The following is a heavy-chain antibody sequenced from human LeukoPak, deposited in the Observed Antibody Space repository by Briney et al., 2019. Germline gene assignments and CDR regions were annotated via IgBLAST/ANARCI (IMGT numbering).Heavy chain of an antibody. CDR2: ISAYNGNT. V-gene: IGHV1-18*01. J-gene: IGHJ6*02. CDR3: ASLLVQQYYYYGMDV. CDR1: GYTFTSYG. Sequence: ASVKVSCKVSGYTFTSYGISWVRQAPGQGLEWMGWISAYNGNTNYAQKLQGRVTMTTDTSTSTAYMELRSLRSDDTAVYYCASLLVQQYYYYGMDVWGQGTTVTVSS. D-gene: IGHD3-10*01.